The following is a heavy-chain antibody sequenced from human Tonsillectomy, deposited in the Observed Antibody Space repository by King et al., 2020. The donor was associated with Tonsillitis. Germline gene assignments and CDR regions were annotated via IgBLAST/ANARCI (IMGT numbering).Heavy chain of an antibody. Sequence: QLQESGPGLVKPSQTLSLTCAVSGGSIGNSRHSWCWIRQPPGKGLEWIAYMDSGESTNYNPSLQSRVTMSMDSSRNQFFLNVNSVTAADTAVYFCASVLVQWLFDPRDPICWRATIWFVSWGQGILVTVSS. CDR1: GGSIGNSRHS. V-gene: IGHV4-30-4*07. CDR2: MDSGEST. D-gene: IGHD2-8*02. J-gene: IGHJ5*01. CDR3: ASVLVQWLFDPRDPICWRATIWFVS.